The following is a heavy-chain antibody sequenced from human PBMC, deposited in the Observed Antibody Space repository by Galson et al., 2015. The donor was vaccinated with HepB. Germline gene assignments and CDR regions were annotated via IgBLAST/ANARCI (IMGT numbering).Heavy chain of an antibody. J-gene: IGHJ4*02. Sequence: SLRLSCAASGFTFSNAWMSWVRQAPGKGLEWVGRIKSKTDGGTTDYAAPVKGRFTISRDDSKNTLYLQMNSLKTEDTAVYYCTTDQRWDKGWSDYWGQGTLVTVSS. CDR2: IKSKTDGGTT. V-gene: IGHV3-15*01. D-gene: IGHD4-23*01. CDR1: GFTFSNAW. CDR3: TTDQRWDKGWSDY.